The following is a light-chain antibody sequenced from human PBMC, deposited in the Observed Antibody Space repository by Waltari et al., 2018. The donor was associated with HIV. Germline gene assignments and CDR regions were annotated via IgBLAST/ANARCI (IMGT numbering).Light chain of an antibody. CDR2: WAS. Sequence: DIVMTQSPDSLAVSLGERATINCKSSQSVLYNSNNKNFLAWYQQKPGQPPKLVIYWASTRESGVPDRFNGSGSGTDFTLTISSLQAEDVAVYFGQQYYSRPTFGQGTKVEMK. CDR3: QQYYSRPT. CDR1: QSVLYNSNNKNF. J-gene: IGKJ1*01. V-gene: IGKV4-1*01.